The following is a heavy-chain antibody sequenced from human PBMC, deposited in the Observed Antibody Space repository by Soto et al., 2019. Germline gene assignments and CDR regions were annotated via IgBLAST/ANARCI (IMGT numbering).Heavy chain of an antibody. CDR3: ARDLPLAAAGIYYYYYGMDV. V-gene: IGHV1-46*01. J-gene: IGHJ6*02. CDR1: GYTFTSYY. Sequence: QVQLVQSGAEVKKPGASVKVSCKASGYTFTSYYMHWVRQAPGQGLESMGIINTSGRSTSYAQKFQGRVTLTRDTSKSTVSMELSSLRSEDKAVYYCARDLPLAAAGIYYYYYGMDVWGQGTTVTVS. CDR2: INTSGRST. D-gene: IGHD6-13*01.